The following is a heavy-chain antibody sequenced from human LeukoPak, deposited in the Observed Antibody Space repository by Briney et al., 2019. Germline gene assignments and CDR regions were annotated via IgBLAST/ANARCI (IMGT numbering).Heavy chain of an antibody. Sequence: GGSLRLSCAASGFIFRDYSMNWVRQAPGKGLEWVALISYDGSNEYYADSVRSRFTISRDNSKFTLYMQMNSLRAEDTAVYYCARVRAGYCTSTSCYTGMDVWGQGTTVTVSS. D-gene: IGHD2-2*01. V-gene: IGHV3-30*03. CDR2: ISYDGSNE. J-gene: IGHJ6*02. CDR1: GFIFRDYS. CDR3: ARVRAGYCTSTSCYTGMDV.